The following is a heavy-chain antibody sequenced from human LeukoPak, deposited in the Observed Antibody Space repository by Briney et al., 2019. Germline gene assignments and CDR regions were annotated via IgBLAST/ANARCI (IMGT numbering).Heavy chain of an antibody. J-gene: IGHJ6*02. CDR2: IYYSGST. CDR1: GGSISSYY. CDR3: ARDYDSSGSPGNYYGMDV. V-gene: IGHV4-59*12. Sequence: PSETLSLTCTVSGGSISSYYWSWIRQPPGKGLEWIGYIYYSGSTYYNPSLKSRVTISVDTSKNQFSLKLSSVTAADTAVYYCARDYDSSGSPGNYYGMDVWGQGTTVTVSS. D-gene: IGHD3-22*01.